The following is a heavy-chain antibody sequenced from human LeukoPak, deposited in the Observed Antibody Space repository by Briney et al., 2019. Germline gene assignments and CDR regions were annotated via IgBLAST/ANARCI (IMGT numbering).Heavy chain of an antibody. CDR1: GGSISSYY. CDR2: IYTSGST. Sequence: PSETLSLTCTVSGGSISSYYWSWIRHPAGKGLEWIGRIYTSGSTNYNPSLKSRVTMSVDTSNNQFSLKLSSVTAADTAVYYCASISLWGNWFDPWGQGTLVTVSS. V-gene: IGHV4-4*07. CDR3: ASISLWGNWFDP. D-gene: IGHD7-27*01. J-gene: IGHJ5*02.